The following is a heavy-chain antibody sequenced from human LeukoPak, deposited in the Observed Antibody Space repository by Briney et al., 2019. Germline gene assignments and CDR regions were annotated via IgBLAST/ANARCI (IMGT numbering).Heavy chain of an antibody. V-gene: IGHV4-59*01. CDR3: ARGYGYHLY. J-gene: IGHJ4*02. CDR2: IHYSGNT. CDR1: GGSIKSYY. Sequence: SETLSLTCTVSGGSIKSYYWSWIRQPPGKGLEWIGYIHYSGNTNYNPSLKSRVTISVDTSKKQFSLKLSSVTAADTAVYYCARGYGYHLYWGQGTLVTVSS. D-gene: IGHD5-18*01.